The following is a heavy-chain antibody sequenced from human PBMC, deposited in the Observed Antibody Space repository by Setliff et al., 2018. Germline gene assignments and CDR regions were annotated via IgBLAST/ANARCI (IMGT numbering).Heavy chain of an antibody. CDR1: GDPFNAYG. Sequence: ASVKVSCKASGDPFNAYGVSWVRQAPGQGLEWMGAIIPVLGMTDYAQKFQGRLTITADQSTTTVYMELSSLRFDDTALYYCARVPRLEWLLPTFDSWGQGTLVTVSS. D-gene: IGHD3-3*01. CDR2: IIPVLGMT. CDR3: ARVPRLEWLLPTFDS. V-gene: IGHV1-69*10. J-gene: IGHJ4*02.